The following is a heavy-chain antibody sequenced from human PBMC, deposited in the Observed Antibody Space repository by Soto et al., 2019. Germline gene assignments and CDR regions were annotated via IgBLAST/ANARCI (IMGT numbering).Heavy chain of an antibody. V-gene: IGHV3-11*01. CDR1: GFTFSDYY. D-gene: IGHD3-10*01. Sequence: QVQLVESGGGLVKPGGSLRLSCAASGFTFSDYYMSWIRQAPGKGLEWVSYISSSGSTIYYADSVKGRFTISRDDAKNSLYLQMNSLRAEDTAVYYCARTMVRGVMTLQHYYYMDVWGKGTTVTVSS. CDR3: ARTMVRGVMTLQHYYYMDV. J-gene: IGHJ6*03. CDR2: ISSSGSTI.